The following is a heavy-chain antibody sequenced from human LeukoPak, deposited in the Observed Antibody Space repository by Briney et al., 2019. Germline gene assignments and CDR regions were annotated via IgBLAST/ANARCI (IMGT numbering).Heavy chain of an antibody. J-gene: IGHJ4*02. Sequence: PGGSLRLSCAASGYNFNSYAMNWVRQAPGKGLEWVSNISDRGTSINYAVSVKGRFSISRDNAKNTLYLQMNSLRYEDTAVYYCVRNDSTGVGLDYWGQGSLVTVSS. CDR2: ISDRGTSI. CDR1: GYNFNSYA. CDR3: VRNDSTGVGLDY. D-gene: IGHD3-22*01. V-gene: IGHV3-23*01.